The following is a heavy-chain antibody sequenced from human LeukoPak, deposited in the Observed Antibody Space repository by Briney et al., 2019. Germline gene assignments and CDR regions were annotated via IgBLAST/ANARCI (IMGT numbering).Heavy chain of an antibody. J-gene: IGHJ4*02. CDR1: GFTFSSYA. D-gene: IGHD3-3*01. CDR2: IWYDGSNK. CDR3: AKDRGIFGVVRGPYYFDY. V-gene: IGHV3-33*06. Sequence: PGGSLRLSCAASGFTFSSYAMHWVRQAPGKGLEWVAVIWYDGSNKYYADSVKGRFTISRDNSKNTLYLQMNSLRAEDTAVYYCAKDRGIFGVVRGPYYFDYWGQGTLVTVSS.